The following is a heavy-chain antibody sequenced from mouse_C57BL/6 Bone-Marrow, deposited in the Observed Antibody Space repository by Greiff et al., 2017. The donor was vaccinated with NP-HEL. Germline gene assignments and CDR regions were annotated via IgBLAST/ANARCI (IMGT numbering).Heavy chain of an antibody. CDR1: GYSITSGYY. V-gene: IGHV3-6*01. CDR2: ISYDGSN. J-gene: IGHJ3*01. Sequence: EVKLMESGPGLVKPSQSLSLTCSVTGYSITSGYYWNWIRQFPGNKLEWMGYISYDGSNNYNPSLKNRISITRDTSKNQFFLKLNSVTTEDTATYYCAREGGLLLRSPWFAYWGQGTLVTVSA. CDR3: AREGGLLLRSPWFAY. D-gene: IGHD1-1*01.